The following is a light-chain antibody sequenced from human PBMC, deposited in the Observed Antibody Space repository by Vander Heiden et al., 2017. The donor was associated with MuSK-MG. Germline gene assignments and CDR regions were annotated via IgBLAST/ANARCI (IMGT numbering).Light chain of an antibody. J-gene: IGLJ2*01. CDR1: SSDVGGYNY. CDR2: DVS. V-gene: IGLV2-14*03. Sequence: QSALTQPASVSGSPGQSITISCPGTSSDVGGYNYVSRYQQHTGKTTKLMIYDVSNRPSGVSNRFSASKSGNTASLTLSGLQAEEEADYYCSSYTSSSTLVFGGGTKLTVL. CDR3: SSYTSSSTLV.